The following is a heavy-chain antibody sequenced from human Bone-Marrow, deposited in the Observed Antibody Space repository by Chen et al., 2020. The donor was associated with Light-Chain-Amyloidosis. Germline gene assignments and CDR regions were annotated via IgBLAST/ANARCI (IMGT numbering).Heavy chain of an antibody. CDR1: GFTFSAYA. CDR2: ISSGSTYI. V-gene: IGHV3-21*02. Sequence: EVQLVESGGGLVKPGGSLRLSCAASGFTFSAYAMNWVRQAPGKGLEWVSSISSGSTYIFYTTSVKGRVTISRDNAKNSLFLQMNSLRGEDTAVYYCAGGLYGDYADFWGQGTLVTVSS. CDR3: AGGLYGDYADF. J-gene: IGHJ4*02. D-gene: IGHD4-17*01.